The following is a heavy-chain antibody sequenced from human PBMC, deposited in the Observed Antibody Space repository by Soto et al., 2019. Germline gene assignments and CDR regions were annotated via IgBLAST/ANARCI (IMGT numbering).Heavy chain of an antibody. CDR3: ARNRASGGWSGTYYYGMDV. J-gene: IGHJ6*02. D-gene: IGHD3-3*01. CDR2: IYYSGST. V-gene: IGHV4-61*08. CDR1: GGSISSGDYY. Sequence: PSETLSLTCTVSGGSISSGDYYWSWIRQPPGKGLEWIGYIYYSGSTNYNPSLKSRVTISVDTSKSQFSLKLSSVTAADTAVYYCARNRASGGWSGTYYYGMDVWAQGTTVTVSS.